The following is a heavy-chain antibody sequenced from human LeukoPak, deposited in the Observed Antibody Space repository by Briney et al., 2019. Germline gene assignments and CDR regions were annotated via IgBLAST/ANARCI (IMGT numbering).Heavy chain of an antibody. J-gene: IGHJ6*03. CDR1: GFRFSSYA. Sequence: GGSLRLSCEASGFRFSSYAMSWVRQAPGQGLEWVSAISSSGSNTSYANSLKGRFIISRNTSKSTPYMQMNSLRAEGTAIYYCANGLIDELMGRSLYDFWSGYHPSGTVYYYMDVWGKGTTVTVSS. CDR3: ANGLIDELMGRSLYDFWSGYHPSGTVYYYMDV. D-gene: IGHD3-3*01. V-gene: IGHV3-23*01. CDR2: ISSSGSNT.